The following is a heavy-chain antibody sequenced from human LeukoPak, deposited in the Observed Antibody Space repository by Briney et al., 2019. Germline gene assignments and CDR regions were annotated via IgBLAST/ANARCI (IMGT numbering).Heavy chain of an antibody. Sequence: GGSLRLSCAASGFTFSDFWMSWVRQAPGKGLEWVAKIKQDGSEEYYVDSVKGRFTISRDNAKNSLSLHMNSLRAEDTAVYYCASGQRMVRGVMSDYWGQGTLVTVSS. CDR1: GFTFSDFW. J-gene: IGHJ4*02. V-gene: IGHV3-7*01. D-gene: IGHD3-10*01. CDR3: ASGQRMVRGVMSDY. CDR2: IKQDGSEE.